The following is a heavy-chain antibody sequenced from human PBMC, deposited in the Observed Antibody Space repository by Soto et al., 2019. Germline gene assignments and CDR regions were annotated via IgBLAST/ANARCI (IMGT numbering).Heavy chain of an antibody. CDR1: GFTFSSYA. CDR2: ISYDGSNK. Sequence: PGGSLRLSCAASGFTFSSYAMHWVRQAPGKGLEWVAVISYDGSNKYYADSVKGRFTISRDNSKNTLYLQMNSLRAEDTAVYYCARDHFYFTNGVCPTSAPIYWGQGPLVTLSS. CDR3: ARDHFYFTNGVCPTSAPIY. J-gene: IGHJ4*02. D-gene: IGHD2-8*01. V-gene: IGHV3-30-3*01.